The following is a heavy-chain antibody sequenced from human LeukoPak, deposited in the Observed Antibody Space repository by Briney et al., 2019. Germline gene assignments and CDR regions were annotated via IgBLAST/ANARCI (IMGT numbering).Heavy chain of an antibody. V-gene: IGHV1-18*04. J-gene: IGHJ4*02. CDR1: GYSFTKYG. CDR3: ARDRGREGYYYDSSGNNQPLDF. CDR2: ISASNGNT. Sequence: ASVKVSCKASGYSFTKYGISWVRQAPGHGLEWMGWISASNGNTNYAQKLHGRVSMTTDTSTSTAYMELRSLRSDDTAVSYCARDRGREGYYYDSSGNNQPLDFWGQGTLVTVSS. D-gene: IGHD3-22*01.